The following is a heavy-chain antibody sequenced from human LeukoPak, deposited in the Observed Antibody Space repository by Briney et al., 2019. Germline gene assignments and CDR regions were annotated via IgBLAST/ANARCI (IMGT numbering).Heavy chain of an antibody. V-gene: IGHV3-7*01. CDR2: IKQDGSEK. CDR1: GFTFSSYS. Sequence: GGSLRLSCAASGFTFSSYSMNWVRRAPGKGLEWVANIKQDGSEKNYVGSVKGRFTIARDNAKNSLYLQMNSLRAEDTAVYYCARSSITMVRGVIKSTTSWYHYYNMDVWGKGTTVTVSS. J-gene: IGHJ6*03. D-gene: IGHD3-10*01. CDR3: ARSSITMVRGVIKSTTSWYHYYNMDV.